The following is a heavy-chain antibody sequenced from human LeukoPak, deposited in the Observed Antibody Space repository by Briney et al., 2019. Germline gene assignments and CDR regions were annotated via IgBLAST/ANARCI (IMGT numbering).Heavy chain of an antibody. Sequence: ASVKVSFKASGYTFTSYDINWVRQATGQGLEWMGWMNPNSGNTGYAQKFQGRVTMTRNTSISTAYMELSSLRSEDTAVYYCARAMDRRGSDEDWGQGTLVTVSS. CDR1: GYTFTSYD. V-gene: IGHV1-8*01. D-gene: IGHD2-2*03. CDR3: ARAMDRRGSDED. CDR2: MNPNSGNT. J-gene: IGHJ4*02.